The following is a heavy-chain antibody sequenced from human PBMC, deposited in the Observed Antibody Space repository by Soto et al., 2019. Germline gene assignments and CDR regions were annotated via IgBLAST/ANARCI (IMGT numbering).Heavy chain of an antibody. CDR1: CYTFTSYG. CDR3: ARTYSSSSLWFDP. D-gene: IGHD6-6*01. V-gene: IGHV1-18*01. J-gene: IGHJ5*02. Sequence: SVEVSFKAACYTFTSYGISWVRQTPVQGLEWMGWISAYNGNTNYAQKLQGRVTMTTDTSTSTAYMELRGLRSDDTAVYYCARTYSSSSLWFDPWGQGTLVTVSS. CDR2: ISAYNGNT.